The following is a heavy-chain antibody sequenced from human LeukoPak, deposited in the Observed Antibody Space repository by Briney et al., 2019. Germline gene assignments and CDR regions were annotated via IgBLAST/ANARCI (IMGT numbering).Heavy chain of an antibody. D-gene: IGHD1-26*01. CDR1: GGSFSGYY. CDR2: IYYSGST. CDR3: ARRVGGTTFFDH. Sequence: SETLSLTCAVYGGSFSGYYWSWIRQPPGKGLEWIGYIYYSGSTNYNPSLQSRVTISVDTSKNQFSLKLSSVTAADSAVYYCARRVGGTTFFDHWGQGTLVTVSS. J-gene: IGHJ4*02. V-gene: IGHV4-59*01.